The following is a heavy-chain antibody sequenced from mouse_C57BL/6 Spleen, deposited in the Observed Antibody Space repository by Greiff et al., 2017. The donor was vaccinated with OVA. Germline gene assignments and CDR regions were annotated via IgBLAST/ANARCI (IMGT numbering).Heavy chain of an antibody. CDR2: INPNNGGT. J-gene: IGHJ1*03. D-gene: IGHD4-1*01. CDR1: GYTFTDYY. CDR3: ARLRLLGRRYFDV. V-gene: IGHV1-26*01. Sequence: EVQLQQSGPELVKPGASVKISCKASGYTFTDYYMNWVKQSHGKSLEWIGDINPNNGGTSYNQKFKGKATLTVDKSSSTAYMELRSLTSEDSAVYYCARLRLLGRRYFDVWGTGTTVTVSS.